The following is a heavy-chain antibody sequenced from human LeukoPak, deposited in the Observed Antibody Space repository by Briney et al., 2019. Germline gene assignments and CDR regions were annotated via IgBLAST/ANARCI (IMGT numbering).Heavy chain of an antibody. Sequence: PSETLSLTCAVSGGSITTTNWWSWVRQPPGKGLEWIGYIYYSGTTYYNPSLKSRVTMSVDRSKSQFSLRLSSVTAVDTAVYYCARSRLTSGTTFDLWGRGTLVTVSS. V-gene: IGHV4-28*01. CDR3: ARSRLTSGTTFDL. CDR2: IYYSGTT. CDR1: GGSITTTNW. D-gene: IGHD1-1*01. J-gene: IGHJ2*01.